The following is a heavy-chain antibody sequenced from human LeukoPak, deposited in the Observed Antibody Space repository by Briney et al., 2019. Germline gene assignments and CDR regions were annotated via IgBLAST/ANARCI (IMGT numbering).Heavy chain of an antibody. J-gene: IGHJ4*02. Sequence: PSQTLSLTCTVSGGSISSGGYYWSWIRQHPGKGLEWIGYIYYSGSTYYNPSLKSRVTISVDTSKNQFSLKLSSVTAADTAVYYCARSGLYSGSSVDYWGQGTLVTVSS. CDR2: IYYSGST. CDR3: ARSGLYSGSSVDY. D-gene: IGHD6-6*01. V-gene: IGHV4-31*03. CDR1: GGSISSGGYY.